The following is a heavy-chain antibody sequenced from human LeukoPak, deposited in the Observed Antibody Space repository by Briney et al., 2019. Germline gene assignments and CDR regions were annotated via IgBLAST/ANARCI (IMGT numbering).Heavy chain of an antibody. CDR3: AKDMKSLPAAMSRAFDV. CDR2: INNDGRST. Sequence: GGSLRLSCAASGFTFSSYWMHWVRQAPGKGLVWVSRINNDGRSTDYADSVKGRFTISRDNAKNSLYLQMNNLRADDTALYYCAKDMKSLPAAMSRAFDVWGQGTMVTVSS. J-gene: IGHJ3*01. D-gene: IGHD2-2*01. V-gene: IGHV3-74*01. CDR1: GFTFSSYW.